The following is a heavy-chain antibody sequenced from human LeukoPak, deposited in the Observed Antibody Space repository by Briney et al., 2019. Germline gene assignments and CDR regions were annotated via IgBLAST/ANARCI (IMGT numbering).Heavy chain of an antibody. D-gene: IGHD3-3*01. J-gene: IGHJ4*02. V-gene: IGHV3-23*01. CDR1: GFTFSSYA. CDR2: ISGSGGST. CDR3: AKDSVGYDFWSGYYRFDY. Sequence: PGGSLRLSCAASGFTFSSYAMSWVRQAPGKGLEWVSAISGSGGSTYYADSVKGRFTISRDNSKNTLYLQMNSLRAEDTAVYYCAKDSVGYDFWSGYYRFDYWGQGTLVTVSS.